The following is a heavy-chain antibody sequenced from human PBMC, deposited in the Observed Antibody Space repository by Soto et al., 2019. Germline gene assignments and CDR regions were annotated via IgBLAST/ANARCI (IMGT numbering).Heavy chain of an antibody. CDR2: ISGSGGST. Sequence: ESGGGLVQPGGSLRLSCAASGFTFSSYAMSWVRQAPGKGLEWVSAISGSGGSTYYADSVKVRFTISRDNSKNTLYLQMNSLRAEDTAIYYCAKDTPLRIVVVTADRDGFDYWGQGTLVTVSS. V-gene: IGHV3-23*01. CDR1: GFTFSSYA. CDR3: AKDTPLRIVVVTADRDGFDY. D-gene: IGHD2-21*02. J-gene: IGHJ4*02.